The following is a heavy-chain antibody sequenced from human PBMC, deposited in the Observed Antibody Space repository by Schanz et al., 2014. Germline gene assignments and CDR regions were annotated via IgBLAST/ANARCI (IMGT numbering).Heavy chain of an antibody. V-gene: IGHV3-64*04. D-gene: IGHD2-15*01. Sequence: VQLVESGGGLVQPGGSLRLSCAASGFTFSDYALHWVRQAPGKGLEYVSAITSDGGGTYYADSVKGRFTISRDNSKNTLYLRMISLRAEDTAMFYCAREIPAGGHFDYWGQGTLVTVSS. CDR3: AREIPAGGHFDY. J-gene: IGHJ4*02. CDR1: GFTFSDYA. CDR2: ITSDGGGT.